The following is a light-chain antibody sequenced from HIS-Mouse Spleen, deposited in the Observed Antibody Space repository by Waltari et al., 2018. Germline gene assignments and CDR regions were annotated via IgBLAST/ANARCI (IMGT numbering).Light chain of an antibody. V-gene: IGKV3-15*01. J-gene: IGKJ1*01. CDR2: GAS. CDR3: QQYNNWWT. Sequence: EIVMTQSPATLSVSPGERATLSCRASQSVSSNLAWYQQKPGQAPRLRIYGASTMATGIPARFSGSGSGTEFTLTISSMQSEDFAVYYCQQYNNWWTFGQGTKVEIK. CDR1: QSVSSN.